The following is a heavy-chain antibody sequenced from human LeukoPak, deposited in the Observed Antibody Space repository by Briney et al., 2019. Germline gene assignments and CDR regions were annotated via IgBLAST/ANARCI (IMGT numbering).Heavy chain of an antibody. CDR2: IRYDGSDK. D-gene: IGHD5-12*01. Sequence: PSGSLRLSCAASGFPFSSYGLHWFRQAPGKGLEWLAFIRYDGSDKYYGDSVKGRFTISRDNSKNLVFLQMSSLRPEDTAVYYCAKEEYSDSPGLDYWGQGTHETVS. CDR1: GFPFSSYG. V-gene: IGHV3-30*02. J-gene: IGHJ4*02. CDR3: AKEEYSDSPGLDY.